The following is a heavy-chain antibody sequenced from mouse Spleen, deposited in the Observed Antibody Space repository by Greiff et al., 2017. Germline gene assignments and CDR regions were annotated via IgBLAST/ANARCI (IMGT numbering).Heavy chain of an antibody. J-gene: IGHJ2*01. CDR2: ISSGGSYT. CDR1: GFTFSSYA. V-gene: IGHV5-9-3*01. Sequence: EVMLVESGGGLVKPGGSLKLSCAASGFTFSSYAMSWVRQTPEKRLEWVATISSGGSYTYYPDSVKGRFTISRDNAKNTLYLQMSSLRSEDTAMYYCARQDYDYDDGVFDYWGQGTTLTVSS. CDR3: ARQDYDYDDGVFDY. D-gene: IGHD2-4*01.